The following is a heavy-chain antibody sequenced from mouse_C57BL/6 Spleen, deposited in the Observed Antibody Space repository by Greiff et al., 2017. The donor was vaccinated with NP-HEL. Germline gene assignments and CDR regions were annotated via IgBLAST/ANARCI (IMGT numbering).Heavy chain of an antibody. V-gene: IGHV1-54*01. CDR3: ARGGAYYSYYYAMDY. CDR2: INPGSGGT. CDR1: GYAFTNYL. D-gene: IGHD2-12*01. Sequence: QVQLQQSGAELVRPGTSVKVSCKASGYAFTNYLIEWVKQRPGQGLEWIGVINPGSGGTNYNEKFKGKATLTADKSSSTAYMQLSSLTSEDSAVYFCARGGAYYSYYYAMDYWGQGTSVTVSS. J-gene: IGHJ4*01.